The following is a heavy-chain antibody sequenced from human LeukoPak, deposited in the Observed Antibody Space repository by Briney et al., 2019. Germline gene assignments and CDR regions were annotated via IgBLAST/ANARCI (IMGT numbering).Heavy chain of an antibody. Sequence: PSETLSLTCSVSDGSIRTGDWWSWVRQPPGKGLEWIGEIYHTGSTNYNPSLKSRVTISVEKPKSQFSLKLSSVTAADTAVYYCARGPLNWFDPWGQGTLVTVSS. CDR3: ARGPLNWFDP. J-gene: IGHJ5*02. CDR1: DGSIRTGDW. V-gene: IGHV4-4*02. CDR2: IYHTGST.